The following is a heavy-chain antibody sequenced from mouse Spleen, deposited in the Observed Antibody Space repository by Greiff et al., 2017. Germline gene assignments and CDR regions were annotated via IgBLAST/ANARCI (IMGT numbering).Heavy chain of an antibody. J-gene: IGHJ4*01. V-gene: IGHV1-76*01. Sequence: VKLVESGAELVRPGASVKLSCKASGYTFTDYYINWVKQRPGQGLEWIARIYPGSGNTYYNEKFKGKATLTAEKSSSTAYMQLSSLTSEDSAVYFCARGDGKSYAMDYWGQGTSVTVSS. D-gene: IGHD2-1*01. CDR3: ARGDGKSYAMDY. CDR1: GYTFTDYY. CDR2: IYPGSGNT.